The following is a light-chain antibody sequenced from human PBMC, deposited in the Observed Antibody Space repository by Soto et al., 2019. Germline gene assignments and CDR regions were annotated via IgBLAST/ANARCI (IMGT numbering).Light chain of an antibody. CDR1: QSISSW. V-gene: IGKV1-5*03. CDR3: QQYNSYSLT. Sequence: DIQMTQSPSTLSASVGDRVTITCRASQSISSWLAWDQQKPGKAPKLLIYKASSLESGVPSRFSGSGSGTEFTLTISSLQPDDFATYYCQQYNSYSLTFGPGTKVDIK. J-gene: IGKJ3*01. CDR2: KAS.